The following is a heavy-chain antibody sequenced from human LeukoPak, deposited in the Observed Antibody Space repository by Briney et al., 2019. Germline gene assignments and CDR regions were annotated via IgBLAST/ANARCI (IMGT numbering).Heavy chain of an antibody. J-gene: IGHJ4*02. CDR2: ISAYNGNT. D-gene: IGHD1-14*01. Sequence: GASVKVSCKASGYTFTSYGISWVRQAPGQGLEWMGWISAYNGNTNYAQKFQGRVTMTRDTSITTTYMELSRLRSDDTAVYYCARVPRSGEPRDYWGQGTLVTVSS. V-gene: IGHV1-18*01. CDR3: ARVPRSGEPRDY. CDR1: GYTFTSYG.